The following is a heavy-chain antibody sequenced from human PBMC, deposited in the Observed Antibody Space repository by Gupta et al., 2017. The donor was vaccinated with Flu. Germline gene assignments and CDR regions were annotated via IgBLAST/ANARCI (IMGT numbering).Heavy chain of an antibody. V-gene: IGHV1-2*06. CDR3: ARDYSSASRGSSYYFDY. CDR2: INPNSGGT. D-gene: IGHD6-6*01. Sequence: YMHWVRQAPGQGLEWMGRINPNSGGTNYAKNCQGRVTMTRETSISTAYMELSRLRSDETAVDYCARDYSSASRGSSYYFDYGGQGTLVTVSS. CDR1: Y. J-gene: IGHJ4*02.